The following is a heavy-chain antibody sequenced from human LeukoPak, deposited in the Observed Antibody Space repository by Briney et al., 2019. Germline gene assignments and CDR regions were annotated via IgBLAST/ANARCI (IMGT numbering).Heavy chain of an antibody. V-gene: IGHV3-30*03. CDR1: GFTFSGYW. CDR2: MSSDGSNK. D-gene: IGHD6-19*01. Sequence: GGSLRLSCAASGFTFSGYWMTWARQAPGKGLEWVAVMSSDGSNKYYADSVKGRFTISRDNSRNTMYLQMNSLRAEDTAVYYCARALSSGWSHAFDIWGQGTMVTISS. J-gene: IGHJ3*02. CDR3: ARALSSGWSHAFDI.